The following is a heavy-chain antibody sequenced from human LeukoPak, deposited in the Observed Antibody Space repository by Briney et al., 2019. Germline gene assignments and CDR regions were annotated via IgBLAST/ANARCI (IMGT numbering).Heavy chain of an antibody. D-gene: IGHD5-12*01. CDR1: GGTFSSYA. J-gene: IGHJ6*03. Sequence: ASVKVSCKASGGTFSSYAISWVRQAPGQGLEWMGGITPIFGTANYAQKFQGRVTITTDESTSTAYMELSSLRSEDTAVYYCARGGYSSYYYYYMDVWGKGTTVTVSS. V-gene: IGHV1-69*05. CDR3: ARGGYSSYYYYYMDV. CDR2: ITPIFGTA.